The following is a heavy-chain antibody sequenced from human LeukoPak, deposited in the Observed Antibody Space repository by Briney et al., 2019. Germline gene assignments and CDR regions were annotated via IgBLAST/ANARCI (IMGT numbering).Heavy chain of an antibody. CDR2: IKSDGST. CDR1: GFTFSSYW. CDR3: ARAPSEIGGYYPEYFRH. V-gene: IGHV3-74*01. D-gene: IGHD3-22*01. J-gene: IGHJ1*01. Sequence: QTGGSLRLSCAASGFTFSSYWMHWVRQAPGKGLVWVSRIKSDGSTNYADSVKGRFTISRDNAKNTLSPQMNSLRAEDTGVYYCARAPSEIGGYYPEYFRHWGQGTLVTVSP.